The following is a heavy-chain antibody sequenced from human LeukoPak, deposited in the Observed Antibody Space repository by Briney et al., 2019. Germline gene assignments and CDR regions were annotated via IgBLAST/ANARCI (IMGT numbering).Heavy chain of an antibody. CDR3: ARDHRYAFDN. J-gene: IGHJ4*01. D-gene: IGHD5-12*01. CDR1: GFNFIDYS. V-gene: IGHV3-48*01. CDR2: IGISSGNT. Sequence: GGSLRLSCAASGFNFIDYSMNWVRQAPGKGLEWISYIGISSGNTKYADSVKGRFTISRDKARNSLYLQMNSLRVEDTAVYYCARDHRYAFDNWATEPWSPSRQ.